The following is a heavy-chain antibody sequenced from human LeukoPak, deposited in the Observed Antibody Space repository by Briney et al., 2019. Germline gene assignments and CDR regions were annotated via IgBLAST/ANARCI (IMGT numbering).Heavy chain of an antibody. CDR1: GFIFSDSA. V-gene: IGHV3-73*01. D-gene: IGHD4-23*01. J-gene: IGHJ4*02. CDR3: TGGNDY. CDR2: IRSKTNSYAT. Sequence: GGPLRLSCAASGFIFSDSAIQWVRQASGKGLEWVGRIRSKTNSYATANGASVKGRFTFSRDDSKNTAYLQMNSLKIEDTAVYYCTGGNDYWGQGTLVTVSS.